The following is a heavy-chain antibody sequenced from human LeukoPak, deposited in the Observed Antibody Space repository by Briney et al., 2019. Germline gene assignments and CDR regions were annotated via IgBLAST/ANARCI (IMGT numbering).Heavy chain of an antibody. CDR3: ATAFRPIVVVPAAYAFDI. D-gene: IGHD2-2*01. J-gene: IGHJ3*02. CDR1: GYTLTELS. V-gene: IGHV1-24*01. CDR2: FDPEDGET. Sequence: ASVKVSCKVSGYTLTELSMHWVRQAPGKGLEWMGGFDPEDGETIYAQEFQGRVTMTEDTSTDTAYMELSSLRSEDTAVYYCATAFRPIVVVPAAYAFDIWGQGTMVTVSS.